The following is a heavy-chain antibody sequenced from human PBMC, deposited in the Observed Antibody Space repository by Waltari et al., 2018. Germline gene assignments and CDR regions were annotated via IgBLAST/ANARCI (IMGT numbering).Heavy chain of an antibody. J-gene: IGHJ4*02. CDR3: ARHGGYFSNFDY. Sequence: QLQLQESGPGLVKPSETLSLTCTVSGGSIRTIGYYWAWVRQPPGKGLEWIGTIYHSGTTYYNPYLESRVTISVDTSRNQFSLKLRSVTAADTAVYYCARHGGYFSNFDYWGQGTLVTVSS. CDR2: IYHSGTT. V-gene: IGHV4-39*01. CDR1: GGSIRTIGYY. D-gene: IGHD2-21*01.